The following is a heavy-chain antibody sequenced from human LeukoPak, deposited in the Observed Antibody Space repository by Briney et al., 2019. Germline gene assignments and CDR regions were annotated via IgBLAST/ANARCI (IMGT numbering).Heavy chain of an antibody. CDR3: ARGSPSGSYYTPQSDAFDI. Sequence: PSETLSLTCTVSGGSISRGGYYWSWIRPPPGKRLEWIGYIFHSGSTYYNPSLKSRVTISVDRSKNQFSLKLRSVTAADTAVYYCARGSPSGSYYTPQSDAFDIWGQGTMVTVSS. V-gene: IGHV4-30-2*01. D-gene: IGHD1-26*01. CDR1: GGSISRGGYY. J-gene: IGHJ3*02. CDR2: IFHSGST.